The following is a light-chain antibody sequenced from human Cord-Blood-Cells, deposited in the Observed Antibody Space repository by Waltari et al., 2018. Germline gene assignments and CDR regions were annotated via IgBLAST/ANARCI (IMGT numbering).Light chain of an antibody. CDR2: SNN. CDR1: SSTIGSNT. CDR3: AAWDDSLNVV. Sequence: HSVPPPPPPASGTPGQRVTTPCSGCSSTIGSNTVNWYQQLPGTAPKPHIYSNNQRPSGGPDRFSGSQSGTSASLAISGLQSEDEADYYCAAWDDSLNVVFGGGTKLTVL. V-gene: IGLV1-44*01. J-gene: IGLJ2*01.